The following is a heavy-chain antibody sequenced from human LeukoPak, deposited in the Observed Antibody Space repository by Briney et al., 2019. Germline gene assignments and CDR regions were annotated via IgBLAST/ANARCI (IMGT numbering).Heavy chain of an antibody. CDR2: IIPIFGTA. V-gene: IGHV1-69*05. Sequence: SVKVSCKASGGTFSSYAISWVRRAPGQGLEWMGGIIPIFGTANYAQKFQGRVTITTDESTSTAYMELSSLRSEDTAVYYCARSRSPRHDYSNYRYWGQGTLVTVSS. J-gene: IGHJ4*02. CDR1: GGTFSSYA. D-gene: IGHD4-11*01. CDR3: ARSRSPRHDYSNYRY.